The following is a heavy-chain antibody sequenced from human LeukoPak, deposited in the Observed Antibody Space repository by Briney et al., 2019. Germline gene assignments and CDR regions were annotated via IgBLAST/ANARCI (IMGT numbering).Heavy chain of an antibody. Sequence: SEILSLTCTVSGGSISSYYWSWIRQPPGKGLEWIGYIYYSGSTNYNPSLKSRVTISVDTSKNQFSLKLSSVTAADTAVYYCASFVDTAMVTFDYWGQGTLVTVSS. D-gene: IGHD5-18*01. CDR3: ASFVDTAMVTFDY. CDR1: GGSISSYY. V-gene: IGHV4-59*01. J-gene: IGHJ4*02. CDR2: IYYSGST.